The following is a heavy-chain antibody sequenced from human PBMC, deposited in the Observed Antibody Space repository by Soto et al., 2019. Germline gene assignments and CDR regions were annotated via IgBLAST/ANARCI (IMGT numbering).Heavy chain of an antibody. V-gene: IGHV1-18*01. J-gene: IGHJ3*02. Sequence: ASVKVSCKASGYTFTSYGISWVRQALGQGLEWMGWISAYNGNTNYAQKLQGRVTMTTDTSTSTAYMELRSLRSDDTAVYYCARVLRIGSADAFDIWGQGTMVTVSS. CDR2: ISAYNGNT. CDR1: GYTFTSYG. CDR3: ARVLRIGSADAFDI. D-gene: IGHD2-15*01.